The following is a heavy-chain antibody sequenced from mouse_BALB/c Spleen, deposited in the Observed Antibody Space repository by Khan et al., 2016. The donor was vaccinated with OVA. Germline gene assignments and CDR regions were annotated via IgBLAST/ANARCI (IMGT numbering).Heavy chain of an antibody. J-gene: IGHJ3*01. D-gene: IGHD1-1*01. Sequence: EVELVESGGDLVKPGGSLKLSCTASGFTFSTYRISWVRQAPDKRLEWVATVSTGGSYTYYPDSVKGRFTISRDKAKNTLYLQMSGLRSEDTAMVDCTRLANCYDSEGFAYWGQGTLVTVSA. CDR1: GFTFSTYR. CDR2: VSTGGSYT. V-gene: IGHV5-6*01. CDR3: TRLANCYDSEGFAY.